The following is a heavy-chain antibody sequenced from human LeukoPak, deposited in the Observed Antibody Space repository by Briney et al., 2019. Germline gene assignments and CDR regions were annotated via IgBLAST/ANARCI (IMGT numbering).Heavy chain of an antibody. V-gene: IGHV3-30*18. Sequence: GRSLRLSCPASGFTFSGYGMHWVRQAPGKGLEWLAVISDIGSQKSYADSVKGRFTISRDNSKNTLFLQMSSLRPEDTAVYYCAKEYDSGWTSFDYWGRGTVVTVSS. CDR1: GFTFSGYG. CDR2: ISDIGSQK. J-gene: IGHJ4*02. D-gene: IGHD6-19*01. CDR3: AKEYDSGWTSFDY.